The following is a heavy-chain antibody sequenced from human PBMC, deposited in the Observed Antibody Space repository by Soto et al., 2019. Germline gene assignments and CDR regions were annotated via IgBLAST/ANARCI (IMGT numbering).Heavy chain of an antibody. D-gene: IGHD3-3*01. CDR2: ISWNSGSI. CDR1: GFTFSSYE. Sequence: GGSLRLSCASSGFTFSSYEMNWVRQAPVKGLDRVSGISWNSGSIGYADSVKGRFTISRDNAKNSLYLQMNSLRAEDTALYYCAKDKGRGRRYYDFWSGYYDAFDIWGQGTMVTVSS. CDR3: AKDKGRGRRYYDFWSGYYDAFDI. J-gene: IGHJ3*02. V-gene: IGHV3-9*01.